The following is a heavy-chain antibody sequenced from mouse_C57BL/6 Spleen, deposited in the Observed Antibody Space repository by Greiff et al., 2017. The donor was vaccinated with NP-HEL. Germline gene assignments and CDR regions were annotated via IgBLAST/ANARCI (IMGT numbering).Heavy chain of an antibody. J-gene: IGHJ1*03. D-gene: IGHD1-1*01. V-gene: IGHV1-36*01. CDR3: ARGGFITTVVATEYFDV. CDR2: VYPYNGGT. CDR1: GFTFTDYY. Sequence: VQLQQSGPVLVKPGPSVKISCKASGFTFTDYYMHWVKQSHGKSLEWIGLVYPYNGGTSYNQKFKGKATLTVDTSSSTAYMELNSRTSEDSAVYYCARGGFITTVVATEYFDVWGTGTTVTVSS.